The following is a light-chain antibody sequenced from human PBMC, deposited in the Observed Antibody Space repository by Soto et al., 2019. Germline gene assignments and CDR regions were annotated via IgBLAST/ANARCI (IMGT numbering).Light chain of an antibody. V-gene: IGKV3-11*01. CDR1: QSVSGY. CDR2: DAS. Sequence: ETVLTQSPATLSLSPGERATLSCRASQSVSGYLAWYQQKPGQAPRLLIYDASKRATGIPARFSGSGFGTDFTLTISSLEPEDFAVYYCQQRSKWRTFGQGTKVDIK. CDR3: QQRSKWRT. J-gene: IGKJ1*01.